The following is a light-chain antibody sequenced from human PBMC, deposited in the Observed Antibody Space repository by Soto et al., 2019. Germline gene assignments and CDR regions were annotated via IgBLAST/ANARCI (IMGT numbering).Light chain of an antibody. J-gene: IGKJ4*01. V-gene: IGKV2-28*01. CDR1: QSLVHRNGYDS. CDR2: LST. Sequence: IVLTQSPLSLPVTPGEPASISCRSSQSLVHRNGYDSLDWYLQKPGQSPQLLNYLSTHRASRGTDRFSSSGSGPDFTLTISSVQTEDAGVYYCMQARQNPVTFGGGTKVEIK. CDR3: MQARQNPVT.